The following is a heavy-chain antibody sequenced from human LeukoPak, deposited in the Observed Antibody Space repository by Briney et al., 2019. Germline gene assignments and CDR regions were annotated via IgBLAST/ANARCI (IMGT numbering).Heavy chain of an antibody. D-gene: IGHD1-14*01. V-gene: IGHV1-69*04. CDR3: AREGSGTSSPIAY. J-gene: IGHJ4*02. CDR2: IYPMLGVD. CDR1: GGSFSTYA. Sequence: ASVNVSCEASGGSFSTYAVSWVRPAPGQGREWMGRIYPMLGVDNHAQRFQARVTITADKSTGTAYMELNSLTSEDTAVYYCAREGSGTSSPIAYWGQGTLVTVSS.